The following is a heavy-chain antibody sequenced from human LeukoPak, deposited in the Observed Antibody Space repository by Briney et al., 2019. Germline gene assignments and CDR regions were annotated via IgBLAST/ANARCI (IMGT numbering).Heavy chain of an antibody. CDR1: GGSITSDDYS. J-gene: IGHJ4*02. CDR2: TYYSGNT. CDR3: ARTYIDYLPL. V-gene: IGHV4-30-4*01. Sequence: PSQTLSLTCTVSGGSITSDDYSWSWIRQPPGKGLEWIGYTYYSGNTYYNPSLKSRVTISVDTSKNQFSLKLSSVTAADTAVYYCARTYIDYLPLWGQGTLVTVSS. D-gene: IGHD4-11*01.